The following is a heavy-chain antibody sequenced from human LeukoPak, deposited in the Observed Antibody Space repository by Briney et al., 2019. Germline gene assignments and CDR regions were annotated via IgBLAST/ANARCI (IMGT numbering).Heavy chain of an antibody. D-gene: IGHD2-15*01. CDR1: RFTFSSYS. V-gene: IGHV3-21*04. Sequence: KPGGSLRLSCAASRFTFSSYSMNWVRQAPGKGLEWVSSISSSGSYTYYADSVKGRFTISRDNSKNTLYLQVNSLRAEDTAVYYCAKSGLNRFDYWGQGTLVTVSS. J-gene: IGHJ4*02. CDR3: AKSGLNRFDY. CDR2: ISSSGSYT.